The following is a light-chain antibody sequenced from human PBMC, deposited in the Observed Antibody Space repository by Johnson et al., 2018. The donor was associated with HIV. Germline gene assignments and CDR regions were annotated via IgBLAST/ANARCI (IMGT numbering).Light chain of an antibody. Sequence: QSVLTQPPSVSAAPGQKVTISCSGSSSNIGDNYVSWYQHLPGTAPKLLIYDNNKRPSGIPDRFSGSKSGTSATLGITGLQTGDEADYYCGTWDSSLNAYVFGAATKVAFL. CDR1: SSNIGDNY. CDR3: GTWDSSLNAYV. CDR2: DNN. J-gene: IGLJ1*01. V-gene: IGLV1-51*01.